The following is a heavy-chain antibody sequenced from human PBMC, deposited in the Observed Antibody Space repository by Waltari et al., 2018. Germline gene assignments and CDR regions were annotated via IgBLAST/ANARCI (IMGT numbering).Heavy chain of an antibody. CDR3: ARDRSGSYYEDWFDP. V-gene: IGHV3-74*01. CDR2: INRYGSRT. J-gene: IGHJ5*02. CDR1: GFTFSSYS. Sequence: EVPLVEYGGGLVQPGGSLRLSCAASGFTFSSYSLHWVRHATGKGRVWVSRINRYGSRTSYADSVKGRFTISRDNAKNTLYLQMNSLRAEDTAVYYCARDRSGSYYEDWFDPWGQGTLVTVSS. D-gene: IGHD1-26*01.